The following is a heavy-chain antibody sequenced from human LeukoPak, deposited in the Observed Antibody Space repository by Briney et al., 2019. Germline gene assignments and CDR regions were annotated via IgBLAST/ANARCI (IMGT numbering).Heavy chain of an antibody. J-gene: IGHJ4*02. CDR2: IYYSGST. D-gene: IGHD3-9*01. V-gene: IGHV4-39*07. Sequence: SETLSLTCTVSGGSISSSSYYWGWIRQPPGKGLEWIGSIYYSGSTYYNPSLKSRVTISVDTSKNQFSLKLSSVTAADTAVYYCARVNYDILTGYFYFDYWGQGTLVTVSS. CDR1: GGSISSSSYY. CDR3: ARVNYDILTGYFYFDY.